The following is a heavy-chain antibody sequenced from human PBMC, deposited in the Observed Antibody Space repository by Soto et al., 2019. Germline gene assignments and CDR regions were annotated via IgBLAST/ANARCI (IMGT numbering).Heavy chain of an antibody. CDR2: INHRGNT. V-gene: IGHV4-34*02. CDR3: ARAVTGARLVDWYFDL. Sequence: QVQLQQRGAGLLKPSETLSLTCVVFGGSFSSYYWSWIRQPPGKGLEWIGEINHRGNTNYNPSLKSRVSMSVDTSNNQFSLKLTSVTAADTALYYCARAVTGARLVDWYFDLWGTGTQVTVSS. J-gene: IGHJ2*01. CDR1: GGSFSSYY. D-gene: IGHD2-21*02.